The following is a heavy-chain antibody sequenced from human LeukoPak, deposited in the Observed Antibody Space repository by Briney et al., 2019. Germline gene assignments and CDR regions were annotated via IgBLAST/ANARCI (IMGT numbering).Heavy chain of an antibody. Sequence: GGSLRLSCVASGFTFSSYEMNWVRQAPGKGLEWVSHIISSGRTIYYADSVKGRFTFSRNNAKNSLYLQMNSLRAEDTAVYYCAADQITLVLGVRYYYYGMDVWGQGTTVTVSS. CDR2: IISSGRTI. V-gene: IGHV3-48*03. CDR1: GFTFSSYE. CDR3: AADQITLVLGVRYYYYGMDV. D-gene: IGHD3-10*01. J-gene: IGHJ6*02.